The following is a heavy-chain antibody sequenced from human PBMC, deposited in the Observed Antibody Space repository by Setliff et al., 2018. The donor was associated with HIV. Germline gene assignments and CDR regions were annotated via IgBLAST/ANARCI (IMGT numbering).Heavy chain of an antibody. D-gene: IGHD3-22*01. V-gene: IGHV1-69*13. CDR2: ISPVFGTA. J-gene: IGHJ4*02. CDR3: ARDFYDSSGYLNLGFDY. Sequence: SVKVSCKAVGGTFRSKAVSWVRQAPGQGLEWMGGISPVFGTANYAQRFQDRVTITVDESTNTAYMELNSLRSDDTAVYYCARDFYDSSGYLNLGFDYWGQGSLVTVSS. CDR1: GGTFRSKA.